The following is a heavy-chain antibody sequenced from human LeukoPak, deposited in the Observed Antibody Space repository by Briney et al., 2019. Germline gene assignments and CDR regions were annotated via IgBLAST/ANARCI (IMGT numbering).Heavy chain of an antibody. V-gene: IGHV4-61*02. Sequence: SETLSLTCTVSGGSISSGDYYWSWIRQPAGKGLEWIGRIYTSGSTNYNPSLKSRVTMSVDTSKNQFSLKLSSVTAADTAVYYCARGITIFGVVRYFDLWGRGTLVTVSS. CDR1: GGSISSGDYY. CDR2: IYTSGST. D-gene: IGHD3-3*01. CDR3: ARGITIFGVVRYFDL. J-gene: IGHJ2*01.